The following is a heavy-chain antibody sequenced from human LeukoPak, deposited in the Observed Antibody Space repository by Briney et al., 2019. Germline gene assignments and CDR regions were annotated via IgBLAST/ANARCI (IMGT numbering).Heavy chain of an antibody. J-gene: IGHJ4*02. Sequence: PGGSLRLSCAASGFTFSSYAMSWVRQAPGKGLEWVSAISGSGGSTYYADSVKGRFTISRDNSKNTLYLQMNSLRAEDTAVYYCAKDILYDFWSGPGGIDYWGQGTLVTVSS. CDR2: ISGSGGST. CDR3: AKDILYDFWSGPGGIDY. D-gene: IGHD3-3*01. CDR1: GFTFSSYA. V-gene: IGHV3-23*01.